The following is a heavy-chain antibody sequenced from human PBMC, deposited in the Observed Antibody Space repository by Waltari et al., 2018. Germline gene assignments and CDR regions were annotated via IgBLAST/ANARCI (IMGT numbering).Heavy chain of an antibody. J-gene: IGHJ4*02. V-gene: IGHV4-4*02. D-gene: IGHD6-13*01. Sequence: QVQLQESGPGLVKPSGTLSLTCAVSGDSMNSNSWWSWVRQSPGRGLEWIGQVHRSGKTNNNPSLERRVDVSLHTPKKEFSLTVASASAADTSVYYCARDAGRGLFLDSWGPGILVTVSP. CDR3: ARDAGRGLFLDS. CDR2: VHRSGKT. CDR1: GDSMNSNSW.